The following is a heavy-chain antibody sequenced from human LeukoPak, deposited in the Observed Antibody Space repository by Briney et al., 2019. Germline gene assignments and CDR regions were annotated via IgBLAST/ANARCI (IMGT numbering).Heavy chain of an antibody. CDR1: GFTFSSYA. CDR2: ISYDGSNK. Sequence: GRSLRLSCAASGFTFSSYAMHWVRQAPGKGLEWVAVISYDGSNKYYADSVKGRFTISRDNSKNTLYLQMNSLRAEDTAVYYCARSSYYDFWSDNNWFDPWGQGTLVTVSS. CDR3: ARSSYYDFWSDNNWFDP. J-gene: IGHJ5*02. D-gene: IGHD3-3*01. V-gene: IGHV3-30*01.